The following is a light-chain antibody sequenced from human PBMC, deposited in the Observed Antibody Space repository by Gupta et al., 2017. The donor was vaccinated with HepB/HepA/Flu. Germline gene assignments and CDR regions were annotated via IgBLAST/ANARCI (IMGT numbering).Light chain of an antibody. V-gene: IGKV1-39*01. CDR2: AAS. J-gene: IGKJ1*01. CDR1: QTIRSF. Sequence: DIQMTQSPSSPSASVGDRVTITCRASQTIRSFLNWYQHKPGKAPKLLIYAASTLQSGVPSRFSGSGSGTDFTLTSRRRRHEDFATYYWQKSFSMPMFGQGTKVEIK. CDR3: QKSFSMPM.